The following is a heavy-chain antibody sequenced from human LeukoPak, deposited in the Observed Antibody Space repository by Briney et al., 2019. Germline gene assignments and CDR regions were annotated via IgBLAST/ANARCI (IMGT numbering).Heavy chain of an antibody. CDR2: IRSKAYGGAT. CDR1: GFTFGDYA. V-gene: IGHV3-49*04. D-gene: IGHD3-16*01. J-gene: IGHJ4*02. Sequence: PGGSLRLSCTASGFTFGDYAMSWVRQPPGKGLEWVGFIRSKAYGGATDYAASVKGRFTISRDDSKSIAYLQMNSLKTEDTAVYYCVRHEITFGGGLNWGQGTLVTVSS. CDR3: VRHEITFGGGLN.